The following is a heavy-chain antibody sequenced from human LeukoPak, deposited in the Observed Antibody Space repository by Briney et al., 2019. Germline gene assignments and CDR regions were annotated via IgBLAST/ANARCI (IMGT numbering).Heavy chain of an antibody. V-gene: IGHV4-4*02. CDR2: IYHSGST. J-gene: IGHJ4*02. CDR3: ARDYSGSYWRYFDY. D-gene: IGHD1-26*01. Sequence: GSLRLSCAASGFTFSSYAMSWLRQPPGKGLEWVGEIYHSGSTNYNPSLKSRVTISVDKSKNQFSLKLSSVTAADTAVYYCARDYSGSYWRYFDYWGQGTLVTVSS. CDR1: GFTFSSYAM.